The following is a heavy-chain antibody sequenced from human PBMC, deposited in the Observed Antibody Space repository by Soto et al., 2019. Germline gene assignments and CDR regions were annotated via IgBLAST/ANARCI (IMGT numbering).Heavy chain of an antibody. V-gene: IGHV3-11*01. J-gene: IGHJ6*02. CDR1: GFTFSDYY. D-gene: IGHD3-9*01. CDR3: ARDEGAVVPADGVLRYFDWLSYGMDV. Sequence: PGGSLRLSCAASGFTFSDYYISWMRQAPGKGLEWVSYISSSGSTIYYADSVKGRFTISRDNAKNSLYLQMNSLRAEDTAVYYCARDEGAVVPADGVLRYFDWLSYGMDVWGQGTTVTVSS. CDR2: ISSSGSTI.